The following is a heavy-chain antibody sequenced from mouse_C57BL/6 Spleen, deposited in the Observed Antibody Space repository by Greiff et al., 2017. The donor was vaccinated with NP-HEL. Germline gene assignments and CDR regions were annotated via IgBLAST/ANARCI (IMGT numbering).Heavy chain of an antibody. D-gene: IGHD4-1*01. V-gene: IGHV1-82*01. CDR1: GYAFSSSW. J-gene: IGHJ2*01. Sequence: VQRVESGPELVKPGASVKISCKASGYAFSSSWMNWVKQRPGKGLEWIGRIYPGDGDTNYNGKFKGKATLTADKSSSTAYMQLSSLTSEDSAVYFCARKGVGPFDYWGQGTTLTVSS. CDR2: IYPGDGDT. CDR3: ARKGVGPFDY.